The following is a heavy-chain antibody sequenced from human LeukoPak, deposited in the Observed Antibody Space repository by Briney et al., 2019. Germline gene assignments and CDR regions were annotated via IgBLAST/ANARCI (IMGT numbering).Heavy chain of an antibody. CDR3: ARDRGRNWNYLSWVYYYMDG. V-gene: IGHV3-21*01. CDR1: GFTFSSYS. Sequence: GSLRLSCAASGFTFSSYSMNWVRQAPGKGLEWVSSISSSSSYIYYADSVKGRFTISRDNAKNSLYLQINSLGAEDTAVYYCARDRGRNWNYLSWVYYYMDGWGKGTTVTVSS. CDR2: ISSSSSYI. J-gene: IGHJ6*03. D-gene: IGHD1-7*01.